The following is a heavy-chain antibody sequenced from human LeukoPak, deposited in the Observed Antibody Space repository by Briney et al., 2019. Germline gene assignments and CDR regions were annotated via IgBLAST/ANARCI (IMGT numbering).Heavy chain of an antibody. D-gene: IGHD2-2*01. V-gene: IGHV3-30-3*02. CDR3: AKSGLGYCSSTSCLHDAFDI. Sequence: GGSLRLSCAASGFTFSSYAMHWVRQAPGKGLEWVAVISYDGSNKYYADSVKGRFTISRDNSKNTLYLQMNSLRAEDTAVYYCAKSGLGYCSSTSCLHDAFDIWGQGTMVTVSS. CDR1: GFTFSSYA. J-gene: IGHJ3*02. CDR2: ISYDGSNK.